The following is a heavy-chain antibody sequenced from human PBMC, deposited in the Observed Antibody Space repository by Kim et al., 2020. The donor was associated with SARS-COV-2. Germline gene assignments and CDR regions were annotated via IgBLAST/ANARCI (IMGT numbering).Heavy chain of an antibody. CDR2: IVVGSGNT. V-gene: IGHV1-58*01. D-gene: IGHD6-13*01. CDR3: AAVGQQQLVRPGAFDI. CDR1: GFTFTSSA. J-gene: IGHJ3*02. Sequence: SVKVSCKASGFTFTSSAVQWVRQARGQRLEWIGWIVVGSGNTNYAQKFQERVTITRDMSTSTAYMELSSLRSEDTAVYYCAAVGQQQLVRPGAFDIWGQGTMVTVSS.